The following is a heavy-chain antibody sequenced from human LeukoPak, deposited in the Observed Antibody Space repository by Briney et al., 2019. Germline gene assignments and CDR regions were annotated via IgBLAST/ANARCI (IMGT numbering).Heavy chain of an antibody. Sequence: SVKVSCKASGGTSRSYAINWVRQAPGQGLEWMGRIIPIFATPNYAQKFQGRVTITTDGSTSTAYMELSSLRSEDTAVYYCARSDSSGYTPHYYFDDWGQGTLVSVSS. D-gene: IGHD3-22*01. CDR1: GGTSRSYA. J-gene: IGHJ4*02. CDR3: ARSDSSGYTPHYYFDD. CDR2: IIPIFATP. V-gene: IGHV1-69*05.